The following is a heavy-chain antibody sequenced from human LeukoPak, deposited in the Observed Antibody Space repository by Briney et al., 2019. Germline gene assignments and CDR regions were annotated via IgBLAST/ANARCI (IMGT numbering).Heavy chain of an antibody. J-gene: IGHJ6*02. CDR2: IWYDGSNK. CDR1: GFTFSSYG. D-gene: IGHD2-21*01. CDR3: ARGHSSSYYYGTDV. V-gene: IGHV3-33*01. Sequence: GGSLRLSCAASGFTFSSYGMHWVRQAPGKGLEWVAVIWYDGSNKYYADSVKGRFTISRDNSKNTLYLQMDSLRAEDTAVYYCARGHSSSYYYGTDVWGQGTTVTVSS.